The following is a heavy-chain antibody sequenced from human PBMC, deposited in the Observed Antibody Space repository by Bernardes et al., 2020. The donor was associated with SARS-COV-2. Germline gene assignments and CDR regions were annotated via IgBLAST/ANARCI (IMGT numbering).Heavy chain of an antibody. Sequence: ASVKVSCKASGYTFTSYAMNWVRQAPGQGLEWMGWINTNTGNPTYAQGFTGRFVFSLDTSVSTAYLQISSLKAEDTAVYYCARLVPPDMVRGVLNWFDPWGQGTLVTVSS. J-gene: IGHJ5*02. V-gene: IGHV7-4-1*02. CDR3: ARLVPPDMVRGVLNWFDP. D-gene: IGHD3-10*01. CDR1: GYTFTSYA. CDR2: INTNTGNP.